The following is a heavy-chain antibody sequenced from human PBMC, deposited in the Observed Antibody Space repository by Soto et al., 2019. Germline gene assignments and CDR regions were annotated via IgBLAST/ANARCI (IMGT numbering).Heavy chain of an antibody. D-gene: IGHD5-18*01. CDR2: VYHSGST. CDR3: ARGGIQHQRDY. CDR1: GDSISSSKW. V-gene: IGHV4-4*02. Sequence: QVQLQESGPALVKPSGTLSLTCAVSGDSISSSKWWSWVRQPPGKGLEWIGEVYHSGSTNYNPSLKSRVIISVDKSKNQFALNLSSVTDAYTAVYYCARGGIQHQRDYWGQGTLLTVSS. J-gene: IGHJ4*02.